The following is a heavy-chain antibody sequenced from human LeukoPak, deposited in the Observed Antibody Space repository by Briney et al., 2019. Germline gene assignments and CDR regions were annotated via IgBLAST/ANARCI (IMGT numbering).Heavy chain of an antibody. CDR3: ARPKGHYYGSGSYYDYYFDY. CDR1: GGTFSSYA. CDR2: IIPIFGTA. J-gene: IGHJ4*02. Sequence: ASVKVSFKASGGTFSSYAISRVRQVPGQGLEWMGGIIPIFGTANYAQKFQGRVTITTDESTSTAYMELSSLRSEDTAVYYCARPKGHYYGSGSYYDYYFDYWGQGTLVTVSS. V-gene: IGHV1-69*05. D-gene: IGHD3-10*01.